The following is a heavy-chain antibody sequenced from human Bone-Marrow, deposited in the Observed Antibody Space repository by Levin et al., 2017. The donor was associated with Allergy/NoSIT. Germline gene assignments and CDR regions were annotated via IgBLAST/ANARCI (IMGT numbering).Heavy chain of an antibody. Sequence: GASVKVSCKTSGYTFTNNDLNWVRQAAGQGFEWMGWMNPNNGNTGYSEKFQGRVTMTRDTSVGTAYMELSSLRSDDTAVYYCARGETYYYDSTGNYLYWFDLWGQGTLLTVSA. CDR3: ARGETYYYDSTGNYLYWFDL. CDR1: GYTFTNND. D-gene: IGHD3-22*01. V-gene: IGHV1-8*01. J-gene: IGHJ5*02. CDR2: MNPNNGNT.